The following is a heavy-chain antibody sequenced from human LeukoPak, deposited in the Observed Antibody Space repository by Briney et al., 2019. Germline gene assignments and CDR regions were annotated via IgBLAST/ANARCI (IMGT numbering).Heavy chain of an antibody. V-gene: IGHV3-48*01. J-gene: IGHJ4*02. D-gene: IGHD3-22*01. Sequence: PGGSLRLSFAASGFTFSSYSMNWVRQAPGKGLEWVSYISSSSSTIYYADSVKGRFTISRDNAKNSLYLQMNSLRAEDTAVYYCARDLYYYDSSGPTRYPSGFDYWGQGTLVTVSS. CDR2: ISSSSSTI. CDR1: GFTFSSYS. CDR3: ARDLYYYDSSGPTRYPSGFDY.